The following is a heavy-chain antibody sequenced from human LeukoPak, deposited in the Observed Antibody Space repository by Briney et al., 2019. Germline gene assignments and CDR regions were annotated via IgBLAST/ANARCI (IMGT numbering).Heavy chain of an antibody. CDR1: GFTFSSYG. V-gene: IGHV3-48*01. J-gene: IGHJ5*02. Sequence: PGGSLRLSCAASGFTFSSYGMHWVRQAPGKGLEWVSYISTSSNTVNYADSVKGRFTISRDNSTNTLYLQMNSLRAEDTAVYYCAKSSWDGSGSYLEFNWFDPWGQGTLVTVSS. CDR3: AKSSWDGSGSYLEFNWFDP. D-gene: IGHD3-10*01. CDR2: ISTSSNTV.